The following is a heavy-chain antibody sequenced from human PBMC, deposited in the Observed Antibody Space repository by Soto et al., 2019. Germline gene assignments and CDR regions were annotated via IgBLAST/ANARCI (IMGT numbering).Heavy chain of an antibody. V-gene: IGHV3-23*01. CDR2: ISGSDGKT. J-gene: IGHJ4*02. Sequence: GGALRLSCAASGFSFGSYALSWVRQAPGKGLEWVSTISGSDGKTFYADSVKGRFSISRDTSQNTLYLQMNSLRADDTAIYYCARWSYLDYWGQGTRVTVSS. CDR3: ARWSYLDY. D-gene: IGHD3-3*01. CDR1: GFSFGSYA.